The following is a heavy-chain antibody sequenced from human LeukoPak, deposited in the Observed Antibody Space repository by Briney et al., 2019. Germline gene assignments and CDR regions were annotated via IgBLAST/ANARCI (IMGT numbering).Heavy chain of an antibody. CDR2: INPNSGGT. CDR3: ARDESCSSTSCSDY. V-gene: IGHV1-2*02. D-gene: IGHD2-2*01. CDR1: GYTFTGYY. J-gene: IGHJ4*02. Sequence: GASVKVSCKASGYTFTGYYMHWVRQAPGQGLEWMGWINPNSGGTNYAQKFQGRVTMTRDTSISTAYMELSRLRSDDTAVYYCARDESCSSTSCSDYWGQGTLVTVFS.